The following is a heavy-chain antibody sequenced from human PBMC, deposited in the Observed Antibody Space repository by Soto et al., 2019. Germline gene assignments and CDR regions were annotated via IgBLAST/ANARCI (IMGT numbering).Heavy chain of an antibody. V-gene: IGHV3-23*01. Sequence: GGSLRLSCAASGSTFSSYAMSWVRQAPGKGLEWVSTVSGSGGDTSYADSVKGRFTISRDNSKNTLYLHLNSLRAEDTAVYYCAKDYYRGYSYAIYYWGQGTLVTVSS. CDR2: VSGSGGDT. J-gene: IGHJ4*02. CDR3: AKDYYRGYSYAIYY. D-gene: IGHD5-18*01. CDR1: GSTFSSYA.